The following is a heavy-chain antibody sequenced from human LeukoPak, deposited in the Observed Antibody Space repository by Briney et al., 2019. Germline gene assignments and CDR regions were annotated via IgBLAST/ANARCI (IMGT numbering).Heavy chain of an antibody. CDR3: AKDRRPYSSGFFDY. J-gene: IGHJ4*02. CDR2: IWYDGSNK. CDR1: GFTFSSYG. D-gene: IGHD6-19*01. V-gene: IGHV3-33*06. Sequence: GRSLRLSCAASGFTFSSYGMHWVRQAPGKGLEWVAVIWYDGSNKYYADSVKGRFTISRDNSKNTLHLQMNSLRAEDTAVYYCAKDRRPYSSGFFDYWGQGTLVTVSS.